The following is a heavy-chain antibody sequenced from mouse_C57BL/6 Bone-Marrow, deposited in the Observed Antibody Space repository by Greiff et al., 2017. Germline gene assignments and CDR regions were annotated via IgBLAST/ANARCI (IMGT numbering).Heavy chain of an antibody. CDR3: ARQDYDYAFYSMDY. J-gene: IGHJ4*01. Sequence: DVKLVESGGGLVQPGGSLKLSCAASGFTFSDYYMYWVRQTPEKRLEWVAYISNGGGSTYYPDTVKGRFTISRDNAKNTLYLQRSRLKSEDTAMYYCARQDYDYAFYSMDYWGRGTSVTVSS. CDR1: GFTFSDYY. V-gene: IGHV5-12*01. D-gene: IGHD2-4*01. CDR2: ISNGGGST.